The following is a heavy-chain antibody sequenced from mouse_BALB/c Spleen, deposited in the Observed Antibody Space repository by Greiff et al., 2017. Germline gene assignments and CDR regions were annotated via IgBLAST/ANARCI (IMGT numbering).Heavy chain of an antibody. D-gene: IGHD2-1*01. CDR1: GYSFTSYW. CDR3: AREGAGNYEKGAMDY. Sequence: VQRVESGPQLVRPGASVKISCKASGYSFTSYWMHWVKQRPGQGLEWIGMIDPSDSETRLNQKFKDKATLTVDKSSSTAYMQLSSPTSEDSAVYYCAREGAGNYEKGAMDYWGQGTSVTVSS. CDR2: IDPSDSET. J-gene: IGHJ4*01. V-gene: IGHV1S126*01.